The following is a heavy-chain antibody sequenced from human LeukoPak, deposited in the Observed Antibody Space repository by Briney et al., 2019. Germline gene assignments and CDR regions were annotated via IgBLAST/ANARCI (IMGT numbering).Heavy chain of an antibody. Sequence: SETLSLTCTVSGGSISSGSYYWSWIRQPAGKGLEWIGRIYTSGSTNYNPSLKSRVTISVDTSKNQFSLKLSSVTAADTAVYYCARRIAAAPMSWFDPWGQGTLVTVSS. CDR3: ARRIAAAPMSWFDP. D-gene: IGHD6-13*01. CDR2: IYTSGST. CDR1: GGSISSGSYY. V-gene: IGHV4-61*02. J-gene: IGHJ5*02.